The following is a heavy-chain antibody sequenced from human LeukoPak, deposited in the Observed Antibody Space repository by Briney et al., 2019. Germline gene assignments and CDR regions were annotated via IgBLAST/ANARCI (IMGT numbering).Heavy chain of an antibody. D-gene: IGHD2-21*01. Sequence: PGGSLRLSCSASGFTFSAYAMYWVRQAPGKGLEYVSGISNNGGSSFYADSVKGRFTISRDTSKNTLYLQMNSLRADDTAVYYCAKLTIEGNIVLAPWGQGTLVTVSS. CDR3: AKLTIEGNIVLAP. V-gene: IGHV3-64*04. CDR2: ISNNGGSS. CDR1: GFTFSAYA. J-gene: IGHJ5*02.